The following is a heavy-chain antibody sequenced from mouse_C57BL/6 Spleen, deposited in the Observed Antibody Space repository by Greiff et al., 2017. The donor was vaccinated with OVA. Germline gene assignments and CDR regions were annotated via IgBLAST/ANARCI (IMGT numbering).Heavy chain of an antibody. D-gene: IGHD1-2*01. V-gene: IGHV3-6*01. CDR3: AREGYYGRAMDY. CDR2: ISYDGSN. Sequence: EVKLMESGPGLVKPSQSLSLTCSVTGYSITSGYYWNWIRQFPGNKLEWMGYISYDGSNNYNPSLKNRISITRDTSKNQFFLKLNSVTTEDTATYYCAREGYYGRAMDYWGQGTSVTVSS. CDR1: GYSITSGYY. J-gene: IGHJ4*01.